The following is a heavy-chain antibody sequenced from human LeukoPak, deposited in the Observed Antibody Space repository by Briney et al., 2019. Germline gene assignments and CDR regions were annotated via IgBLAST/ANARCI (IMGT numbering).Heavy chain of an antibody. CDR2: ISSSSSFI. CDR3: ARGPESITIFGAVLMDG. D-gene: IGHD3-3*01. V-gene: IGHV3-21*01. CDR1: GFTFSRYS. Sequence: PGGSLRLSCAASGFTFSRYSMNWVRQAPGKGLEWVSSISSSSSFIYYADSVKGRFTISRDNAKNSLYLQMNSLRAEDTAVYYCARGPESITIFGAVLMDGWSKGTTVTVSS. J-gene: IGHJ6*03.